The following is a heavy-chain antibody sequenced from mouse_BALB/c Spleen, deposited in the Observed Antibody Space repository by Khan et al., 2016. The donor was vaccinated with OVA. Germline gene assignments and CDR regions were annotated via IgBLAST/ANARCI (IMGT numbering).Heavy chain of an antibody. CDR3: ARGYWYFDV. V-gene: IGHV9-3-1*01. CDR1: GYTFTNYG. D-gene: IGHD2-2*01. J-gene: IGHJ1*01. Sequence: QIQLVQSGPELKKPGETVKISCKASGYTFTNYGMNWVKRPPGKGLKWMGWINTYTGEPTYADDFKGRFAFSLETSASTAYLQINNLKNEDTATYFCARGYWYFDVWGAGTTVTVSS. CDR2: INTYTGEP.